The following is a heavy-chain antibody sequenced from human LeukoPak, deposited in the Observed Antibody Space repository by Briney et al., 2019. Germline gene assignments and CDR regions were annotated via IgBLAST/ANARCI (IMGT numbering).Heavy chain of an antibody. CDR3: ASMYYYGSGSFLYYFDY. V-gene: IGHV1-18*01. CDR1: GYTFTGYG. Sequence: ASVKVSCRASGYTFTGYGISWVRQAPGQGLEWMGWISAYNGNTNYAQKLQGRVTMTTDTSTSTAYMELRSLRSDDTAVYYCASMYYYGSGSFLYYFDYWGQGTLVTVSS. D-gene: IGHD3-10*01. CDR2: ISAYNGNT. J-gene: IGHJ4*02.